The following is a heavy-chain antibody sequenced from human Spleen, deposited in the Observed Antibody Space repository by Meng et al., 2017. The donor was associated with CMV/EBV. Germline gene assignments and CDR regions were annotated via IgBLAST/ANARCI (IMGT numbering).Heavy chain of an antibody. CDR1: GGSFSGYY. V-gene: IGHV4-34*01. CDR3: ARDWKRIYYYGVDV. J-gene: IGHJ6*02. CDR2: INHSGST. D-gene: IGHD1-1*01. Sequence: SETLSLTCAVYGGSFSGYYWSWIRQPPGKGLEWIGEINHSGSTNYNPSLKSRVTISVDTSKNQFSLKLSSVTAADTAVYYCARDWKRIYYYGVDVWGQGTTVTVSS.